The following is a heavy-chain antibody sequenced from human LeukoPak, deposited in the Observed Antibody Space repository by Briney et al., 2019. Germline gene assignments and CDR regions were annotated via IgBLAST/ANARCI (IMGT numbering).Heavy chain of an antibody. Sequence: GGSLRLSCAASGFSFSNYWMYWVRQAPGKGLVWVSRISSDGTTTNFADSVKGRFTISRDNAKNTVYLQMNSLRAEDTAVYYCSRDITLTRGGRSDYWGQGTLVTVSS. CDR1: GFSFSNYW. D-gene: IGHD3-10*01. J-gene: IGHJ4*02. CDR3: SRDITLTRGGRSDY. V-gene: IGHV3-74*01. CDR2: ISSDGTTT.